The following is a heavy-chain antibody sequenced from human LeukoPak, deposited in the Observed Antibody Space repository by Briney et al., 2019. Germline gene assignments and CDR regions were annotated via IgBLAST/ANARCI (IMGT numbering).Heavy chain of an antibody. CDR2: MNPNSGNT. CDR1: GYTFTSYD. D-gene: IGHD6-13*01. CDR3: AAYSSSWYYYYYGMDV. Sequence: GASVKVSCKASGYTFTSYDINWVRQATGQGLEWMGWMNPNSGNTGYAQKFQGRVTMTRNTSISTAYMELSSLRSEDTAVYYCAAYSSSWYYYYYGMDVWGQGTTVTVSS. V-gene: IGHV1-8*01. J-gene: IGHJ6*02.